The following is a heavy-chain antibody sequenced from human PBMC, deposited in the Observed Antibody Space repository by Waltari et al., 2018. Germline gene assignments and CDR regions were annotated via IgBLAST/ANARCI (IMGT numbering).Heavy chain of an antibody. CDR3: ARVSDYYDSSGYYHDYYYYYGMDV. D-gene: IGHD3-22*01. CDR1: GYSISSGYY. V-gene: IGHV4-38-2*01. J-gene: IGHJ6*02. Sequence: QVQLQESGPGLVKPSETLSLTCAVSGYSISSGYYWGWIRPPPGKGLEWIGSIYHSGSTYYNPARSSRVTISVDTAKNQFSLKLSSVTAADTAVYYCARVSDYYDSSGYYHDYYYYYGMDVWGQGTTVTVSS. CDR2: IYHSGST.